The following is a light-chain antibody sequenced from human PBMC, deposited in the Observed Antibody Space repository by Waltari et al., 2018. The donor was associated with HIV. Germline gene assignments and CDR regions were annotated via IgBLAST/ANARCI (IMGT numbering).Light chain of an antibody. CDR1: SVRTYY. Sequence: SSELTQDPVVSVALGQTVRITCQGDSVRTYYASWYQQKPGQAPVLVFDGTKNRPSGIPDRFSGATSGDTASLTITGAQAEDEADYYCNSRDDIGHWFFGAGTKVTVL. V-gene: IGLV3-19*01. J-gene: IGLJ3*02. CDR2: GTK. CDR3: NSRDDIGHWF.